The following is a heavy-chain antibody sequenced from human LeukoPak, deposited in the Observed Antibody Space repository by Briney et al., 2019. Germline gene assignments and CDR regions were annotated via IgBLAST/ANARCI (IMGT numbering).Heavy chain of an antibody. CDR2: ISSSASII. V-gene: IGHV3-11*01. Sequence: GGSLRLSCAASGFAFCDYYMNWIRQAPGKGLEWISYISSSASIISYADSAKGRFTISRDNAKNSLYLQMNSLRVEDTAVYYCARAPYSSSWYYFDFWGQGTLVTVSS. CDR1: GFAFCDYY. D-gene: IGHD6-13*01. J-gene: IGHJ4*02. CDR3: ARAPYSSSWYYFDF.